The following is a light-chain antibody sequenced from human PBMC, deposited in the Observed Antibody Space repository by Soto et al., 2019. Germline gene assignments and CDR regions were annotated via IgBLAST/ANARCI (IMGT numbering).Light chain of an antibody. V-gene: IGKV1-5*03. CDR2: KAS. Sequence: DIQMTQSPSTLSASVGDRVTITCRASESISRWLAWYLQKPGKAPKLLINKASNLQSGVRSRFSGSGSGTEFTLTISSLQPADFATYYCQQYDSNPITFGGGTKVEI. CDR1: ESISRW. CDR3: QQYDSNPIT. J-gene: IGKJ4*01.